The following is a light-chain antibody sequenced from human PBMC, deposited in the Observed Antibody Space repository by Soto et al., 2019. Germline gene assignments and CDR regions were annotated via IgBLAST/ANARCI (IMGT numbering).Light chain of an antibody. J-gene: IGLJ3*02. Sequence: QSVLTQPASVSGSPGQSITISCTGTSSDVGRYNFVSWYLQHPGQAPKLVIYEVNNRPSGVSNRFSGSKSGNTASLTISGLRTEDEAYYYCSSFSSSRSLVFGGGTKLTVL. V-gene: IGLV2-14*01. CDR2: EVN. CDR1: SSDVGRYNF. CDR3: SSFSSSRSLV.